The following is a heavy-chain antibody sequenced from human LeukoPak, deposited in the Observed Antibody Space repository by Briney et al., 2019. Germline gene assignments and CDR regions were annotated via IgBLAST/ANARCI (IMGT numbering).Heavy chain of an antibody. D-gene: IGHD1-1*01. CDR3: ARGGTFVSDY. CDR1: GSTFSSYS. CDR2: INQDGSEK. J-gene: IGHJ4*02. Sequence: GGSLRLSCAASGSTFSSYSMNWVRQAPGKGLEWVANINQDGSEKYYVDSMKGRFTVSRDNAKNSLYLQMDSLRAEDTAVYYCARGGTFVSDYWGQGTLVTVSS. V-gene: IGHV3-7*01.